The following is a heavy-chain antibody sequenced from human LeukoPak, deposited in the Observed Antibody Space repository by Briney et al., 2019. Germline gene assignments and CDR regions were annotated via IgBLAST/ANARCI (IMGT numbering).Heavy chain of an antibody. CDR1: GFTFSSYG. CDR2: ISYDGSNK. CDR3: AKDRSSGWRNLLDY. Sequence: PGRSLRLSCAASGFTFSSYGMHWVRQAPGKGLEWVAVISYDGSNKYYADSVKGRFTISRDNSKNTLYLQMNSLRAEDTAVYYCAKDRSSGWRNLLDYWGQGTLVTVSS. J-gene: IGHJ4*02. D-gene: IGHD6-19*01. V-gene: IGHV3-30*18.